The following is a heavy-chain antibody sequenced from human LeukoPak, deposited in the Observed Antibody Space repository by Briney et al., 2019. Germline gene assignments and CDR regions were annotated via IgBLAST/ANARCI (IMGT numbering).Heavy chain of an antibody. Sequence: GGSLRLSCEASGFTFSSYVVYRGRAGPGKGLEWVAFIRYDGSNKKYADSVKGRFTISRDNSKNTLYLQMNSLRVEDTAVFYCAKSGFGSGSYTYHFDVWGQGSLVSVSS. CDR1: GFTFSSYV. CDR2: IRYDGSNK. V-gene: IGHV3-30*02. J-gene: IGHJ4*02. CDR3: AKSGFGSGSYTYHFDV. D-gene: IGHD3-10*01.